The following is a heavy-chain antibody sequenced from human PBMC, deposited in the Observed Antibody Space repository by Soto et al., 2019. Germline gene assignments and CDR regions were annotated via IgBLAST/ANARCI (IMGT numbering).Heavy chain of an antibody. J-gene: IGHJ5*02. V-gene: IGHV3-30*18. CDR3: VKGGWYGSSSPSDR. CDR2: LSYDGIAQ. Sequence: QEQLVESGGGVVQPGGSLRLSCAASGFTLSRHDMHWVRQAPGKGLEWVAVLSYDGIAQYYADSVKGRFTISRDNNKNTLYRQMNSLRVEDAARYYCVKGGWYGSSSPSDRWGQGTLVTVSS. D-gene: IGHD6-6*01. CDR1: GFTLSRHD.